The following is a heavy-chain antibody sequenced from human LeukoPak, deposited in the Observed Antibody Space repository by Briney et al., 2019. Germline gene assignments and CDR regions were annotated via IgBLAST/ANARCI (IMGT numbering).Heavy chain of an antibody. J-gene: IGHJ4*02. D-gene: IGHD3-16*01. V-gene: IGHV1-2*02. CDR3: ARAYTYDYVWIDY. CDR1: GYTFTGYY. Sequence: ASVKVSCKASGYTFTGYYMHWVRQAPGQGLEWMGWINPNSGGTKYAQKFQGRVTMTRDTSISTAYMELSRLRSDDTAVYYCARAYTYDYVWIDYWGQGTLVTVSS. CDR2: INPNSGGT.